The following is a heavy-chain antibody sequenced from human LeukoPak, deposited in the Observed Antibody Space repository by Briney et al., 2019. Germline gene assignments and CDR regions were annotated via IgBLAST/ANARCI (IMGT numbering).Heavy chain of an antibody. Sequence: TLSLTCTVSGTSISDNYWSWIRQPPGKALEWLARIDWDDDKYYSTSLKTRLTISKDTSKNQVVLTMTNMDPVDTATYYCARITAARLYAFDIWGQGTMVTVSS. CDR1: GTSISDNY. V-gene: IGHV2-70*11. J-gene: IGHJ3*02. CDR2: IDWDDDK. D-gene: IGHD6-6*01. CDR3: ARITAARLYAFDI.